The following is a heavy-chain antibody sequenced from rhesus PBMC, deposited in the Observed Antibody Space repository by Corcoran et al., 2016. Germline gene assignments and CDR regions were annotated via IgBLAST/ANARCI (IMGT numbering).Heavy chain of an antibody. D-gene: IGHD6-31*01. CDR1: GGSISSNY. V-gene: IGHV4-160*01. J-gene: IGHJ4*01. Sequence: QVQLQESGPGLVKPSETLSLTCAVSGGSISSNYWSWIRQPPGKGLEWIGYIYGSSRSTYYNPSLKSRVTSYTDTSKNQFSLKLSSVTAADTAVYYCARVEAAAGTVYFDYWGQGVLVTVSS. CDR2: IYGSSRST. CDR3: ARVEAAAGTVYFDY.